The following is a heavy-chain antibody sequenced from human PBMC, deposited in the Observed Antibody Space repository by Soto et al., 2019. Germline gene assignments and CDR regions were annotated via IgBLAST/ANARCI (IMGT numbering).Heavy chain of an antibody. CDR3: ARGSQWQADY. Sequence: GALRVACAASGFTCCSYRMSFVRQAPGKGLEWVATIRQDGSEKYNVDSVKGRFTISKDNDENLLYLQLSSLKSDDTAVYFCARGSQWQADYWGRGTLVTVSS. CDR2: IRQDGSEK. CDR1: GFTCCSYR. J-gene: IGHJ4*02. D-gene: IGHD6-19*01. V-gene: IGHV3-7*01.